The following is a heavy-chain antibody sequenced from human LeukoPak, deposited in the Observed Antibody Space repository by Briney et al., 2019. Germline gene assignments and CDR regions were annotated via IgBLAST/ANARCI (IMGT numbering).Heavy chain of an antibody. J-gene: IGHJ5*02. V-gene: IGHV1-18*01. CDR2: ISAYNGNT. D-gene: IGHD4-11*01. CDR3: ARGGYSNYVRKVFDP. CDR1: GYTFTSYG. Sequence: ASVKVSCKASGYTFTSYGISWVRQAPGQGLEWMGWISAYNGNTNYAQKLQGRVTMTTDTSTSTAYMELRSLRSDDTAVYYCARGGYSNYVRKVFDPRGQGTLVTVSS.